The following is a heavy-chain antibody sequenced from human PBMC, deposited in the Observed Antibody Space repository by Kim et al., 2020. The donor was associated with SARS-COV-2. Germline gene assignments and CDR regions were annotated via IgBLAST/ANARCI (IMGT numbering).Heavy chain of an antibody. V-gene: IGHV3-49*04. Sequence: GGSLRLSCTASGFTFGDYAMSWVRQAPGKGLEWVGFIRSKAYGGTTEYAASVKSRFTISRDDSKSIAYLQMNSLKTEDTAVYYCTRPYSQHYYDTKGYYWGQGTLVTVSS. CDR2: IRSKAYGGTT. CDR3: TRPYSQHYYDTKGYY. J-gene: IGHJ4*02. CDR1: GFTFGDYA. D-gene: IGHD3-22*01.